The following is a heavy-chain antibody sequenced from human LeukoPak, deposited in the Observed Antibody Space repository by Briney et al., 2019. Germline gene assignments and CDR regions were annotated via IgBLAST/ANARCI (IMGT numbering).Heavy chain of an antibody. CDR2: IIWNSDSI. V-gene: IGHV3-9*01. D-gene: IGHD1-26*01. CDR1: GFTFDDYA. Sequence: HAGRSLRLSCAASGFTFDDYAMHWVRPAPGKGLEWVSGIIWNSDSIGYADSVKGRFTISRDNAKNSLYLQMNSLRAEDTALYYCAKDISVGATPYYFDYWGQGTLVTVSS. CDR3: AKDISVGATPYYFDY. J-gene: IGHJ4*02.